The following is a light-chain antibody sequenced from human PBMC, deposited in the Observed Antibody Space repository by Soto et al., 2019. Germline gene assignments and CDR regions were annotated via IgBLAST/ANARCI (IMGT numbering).Light chain of an antibody. CDR1: QGISNY. J-gene: IGKJ1*01. Sequence: DLQMTQSPSAMSASVGDRVTITCRASQGISNYLAWFQQKPGQGPKRLIFAASNLQYGVPSRFSGSGSETEFTLTISTLEPEDFATYHCLQHFTYPWTFGQGTKVDMK. CDR3: LQHFTYPWT. CDR2: AAS. V-gene: IGKV1-17*03.